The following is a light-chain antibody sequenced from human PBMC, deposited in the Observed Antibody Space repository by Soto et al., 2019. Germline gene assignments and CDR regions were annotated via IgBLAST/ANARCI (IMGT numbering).Light chain of an antibody. CDR2: GAS. Sequence: EIVMTQSPATLSVSPGERATLSCRASQSVSSNLAWYQQKPGQAPRLLIYGASTGATGIPARFSGSGSGTEFTLTISSVQSEDFAVYYCQQYNNWQIFGGGTKVEIK. V-gene: IGKV3D-15*01. J-gene: IGKJ4*01. CDR3: QQYNNWQI. CDR1: QSVSSN.